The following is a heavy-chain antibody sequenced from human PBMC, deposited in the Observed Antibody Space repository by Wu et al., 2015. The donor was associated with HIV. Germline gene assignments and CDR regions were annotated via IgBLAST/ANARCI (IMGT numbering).Heavy chain of an antibody. CDR1: GGTFSSYA. V-gene: IGHV1-69*13. CDR3: ARAWGGSGSPNGHYYYYGMDV. Sequence: QVQLVQSGAEVKKPGSSVKVSCKASGGTFSSYAISWVRQAPGQGLEWMGRIIPIFGTANYAQKFQGRVTITADESTSTAYMELSSLRSEDTAVYYCARAWGGSGSPNGHYYYYGMDVWGQGTTVTVSS. D-gene: IGHD3-10*01. J-gene: IGHJ6*02. CDR2: IIPIFGTA.